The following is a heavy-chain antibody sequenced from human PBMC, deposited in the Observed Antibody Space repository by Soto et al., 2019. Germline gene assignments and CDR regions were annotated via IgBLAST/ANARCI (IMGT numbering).Heavy chain of an antibody. CDR1: GGSISSGDYC. Sequence: SESLSLTCTVSGGSISSGDYCWGWLRQPPGKGWEWIRYFSYSGGTYYAQKLKSRITITGDTSKNPVSLKLSSVTAADTAVYYCARHRRYCSGGSCYGRVVTAIIDYWGQGTLVTVSS. J-gene: IGHJ4*02. CDR2: FSYSGGT. V-gene: IGHV4-61*08. D-gene: IGHD2-15*01. CDR3: ARHRRYCSGGSCYGRVVTAIIDY.